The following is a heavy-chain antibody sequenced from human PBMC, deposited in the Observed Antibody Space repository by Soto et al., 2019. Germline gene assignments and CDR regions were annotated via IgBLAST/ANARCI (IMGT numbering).Heavy chain of an antibody. Sequence: EVQVVESGGGLVKPGGSLRLSCAASGFTFNSYDRNWVRQAPGKGLEWVSSLNSHDGLTHYADSVKGRFAISRDNAKNSLYLQMNSLRVEDTAVYYCTRGGYNEGGFDYWGQGNLVTVSS. CDR3: TRGGYNEGGFDY. V-gene: IGHV3-21*01. CDR2: LNSHDGLT. CDR1: GFTFNSYD. J-gene: IGHJ4*02. D-gene: IGHD5-12*01.